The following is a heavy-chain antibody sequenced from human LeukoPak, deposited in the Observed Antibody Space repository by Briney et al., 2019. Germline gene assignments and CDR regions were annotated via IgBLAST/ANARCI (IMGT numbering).Heavy chain of an antibody. Sequence: PGGSLRLSCAASGFTFSGSAMHWVRQASGKGLEWVGRIRSRANSYVTAYAAAGTGRFIISRDDSSNTAYLQMNSLTTEDTAVYYCTRHSDIYCSRANCYVDNFYGLDVWGQGTRVTVSS. J-gene: IGHJ6*02. D-gene: IGHD2-2*01. V-gene: IGHV3-73*01. CDR1: GFTFSGSA. CDR2: IRSRANSYVT. CDR3: TRHSDIYCSRANCYVDNFYGLDV.